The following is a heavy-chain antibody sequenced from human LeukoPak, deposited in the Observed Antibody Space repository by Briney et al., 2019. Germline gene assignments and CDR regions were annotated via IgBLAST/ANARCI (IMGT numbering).Heavy chain of an antibody. V-gene: IGHV3-53*01. J-gene: IGHJ4*02. Sequence: GGSLRLSCAASGLTVSSSYMSWVRQAPGKGLEWVSIIYNDGSTYYADSMKGRFTISRDNSKNTLYLQVNSLRAEDTAMYYCAKDLDYTTYGYYFDYWGQGTLVTVSS. CDR2: IYNDGST. CDR3: AKDLDYTTYGYYFDY. CDR1: GLTVSSSY. D-gene: IGHD4-11*01.